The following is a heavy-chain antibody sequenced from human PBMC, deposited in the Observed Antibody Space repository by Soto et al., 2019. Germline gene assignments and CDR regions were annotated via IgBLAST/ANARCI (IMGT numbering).Heavy chain of an antibody. CDR3: AKVPVGATGRFDY. CDR1: GFTFSNYA. Sequence: QSGGSLRLSCAGSGFTFSNYAMSWVRQAPGKGLAWVSAISGSGGSTNYADSVKGRFTISRDNSKNTLYLQMNSLRAEDTALYYCAKVPVGATGRFDYWGQGTLVTVSS. V-gene: IGHV3-23*01. J-gene: IGHJ4*02. CDR2: ISGSGGST. D-gene: IGHD1-26*01.